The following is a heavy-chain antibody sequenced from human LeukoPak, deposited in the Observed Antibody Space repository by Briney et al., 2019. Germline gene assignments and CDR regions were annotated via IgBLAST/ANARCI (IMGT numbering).Heavy chain of an antibody. CDR3: GRGGEGSRV. V-gene: IGHV3-74*01. CDR2: INIDESNA. CDR1: GFTFGNYL. Sequence: QAGGSLRLSCAPSGFTFGNYLMHWVRQAPGKGLVWVSRINIDESNAYADPVKGRFTISRDNAKNVRYLQMRRLRGESTGVYFGGRGGEGSRVWGQGTTVIVSS. D-gene: IGHD2-2*01. J-gene: IGHJ3*01.